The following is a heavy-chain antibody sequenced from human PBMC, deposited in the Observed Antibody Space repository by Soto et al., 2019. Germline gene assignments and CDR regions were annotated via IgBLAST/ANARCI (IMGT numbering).Heavy chain of an antibody. Sequence: GGSLRLSCAASGFTFSNAWMSWVRQAPGKGLEWVGRIKSKTDGGTTDYAAPVKGRFTISRDDSKNTLYLQMNSLKTEDTAVYYCTTDHPWLATFDYWGQGTLVTVSS. CDR1: GFTFSNAW. CDR2: IKSKTDGGTT. V-gene: IGHV3-15*01. D-gene: IGHD6-19*01. J-gene: IGHJ4*02. CDR3: TTDHPWLATFDY.